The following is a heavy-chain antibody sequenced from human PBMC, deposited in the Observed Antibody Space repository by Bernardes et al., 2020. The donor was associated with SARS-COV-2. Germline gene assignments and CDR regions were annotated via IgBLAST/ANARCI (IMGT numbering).Heavy chain of an antibody. J-gene: IGHJ6*02. V-gene: IGHV3-48*02. Sequence: GGSLRLSCAASGFTFSSYSMNWVRQAPGKGLEWVSYISSSSTIYYADSVKGRFTISRDNAKNSLYLQMNSLRDEDTAVYYCADGGYYGDYYYGMDVWGQGTTVTVSS. CDR2: ISSSSTI. CDR3: ADGGYYGDYYYGMDV. D-gene: IGHD4-17*01. CDR1: GFTFSSYS.